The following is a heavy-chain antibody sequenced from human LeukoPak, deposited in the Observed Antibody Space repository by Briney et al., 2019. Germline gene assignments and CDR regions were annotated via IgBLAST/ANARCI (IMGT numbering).Heavy chain of an antibody. CDR2: INSDGSSI. Sequence: PGGSLRLSCAASGFTFSSHWMHWVRQAPGKGLVWVSRINSDGSSISYADSVKGRFTISRDNAKNSLYLQMNSLRAEDTAVYFCVRAMDVWGQGTTVTVSS. CDR1: GFTFSSHW. V-gene: IGHV3-74*01. J-gene: IGHJ6*02. CDR3: VRAMDV.